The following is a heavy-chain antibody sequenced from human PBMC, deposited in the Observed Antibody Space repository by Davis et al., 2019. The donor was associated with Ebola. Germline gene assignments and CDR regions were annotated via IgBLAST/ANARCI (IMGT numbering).Heavy chain of an antibody. CDR3: ATDRNWDFDY. Sequence: GESLKISCAASGFTFSTYSMSWVRQAPGKGLEWVSSISSDSDYIYYADSVKGRFTISRDNGKNSLYLQMNSLRDEDTAVYYCATDRNWDFDYWGQGTLVTVSS. CDR1: GFTFSTYS. V-gene: IGHV3-21*01. D-gene: IGHD7-27*01. CDR2: ISSDSDYI. J-gene: IGHJ4*02.